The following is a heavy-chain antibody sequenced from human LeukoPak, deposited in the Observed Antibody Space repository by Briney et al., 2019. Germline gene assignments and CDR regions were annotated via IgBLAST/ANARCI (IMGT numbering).Heavy chain of an antibody. J-gene: IGHJ4*02. CDR3: ARRRYSGSSQHFDY. CDR1: GFTFSFYW. Sequence: GGSLRLSCGASGFTFSFYWMTWVRQAPGKGLEWVANIKQDGSEKYYVDSVKGRFTISRDNAKNSLYLQMNSLRAEDTAVYYCARRRYSGSSQHFDYWGLGTLVTVSS. D-gene: IGHD1-26*01. V-gene: IGHV3-7*01. CDR2: IKQDGSEK.